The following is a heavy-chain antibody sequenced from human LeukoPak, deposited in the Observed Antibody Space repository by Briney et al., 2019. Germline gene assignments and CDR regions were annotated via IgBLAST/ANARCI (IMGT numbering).Heavy chain of an antibody. CDR1: GGSFSGYY. V-gene: IGHV4-34*01. CDR2: INHSGST. CDR3: ANPCGGDRYGHLDY. D-gene: IGHD2-21*02. Sequence: SETLSLTCAVYGGSFSGYYWSWIRQPPGKGLEWIGEINHSGSTNYNPSLKSRVTISVDTSKNQFSLKLSSVTAADTAVYYCANPCGGDRYGHLDYWGQGTLVHGSS. J-gene: IGHJ4*02.